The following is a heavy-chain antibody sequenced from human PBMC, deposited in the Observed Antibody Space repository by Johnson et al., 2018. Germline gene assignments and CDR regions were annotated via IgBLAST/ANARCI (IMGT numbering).Heavy chain of an antibody. V-gene: IGHV3-30*03. D-gene: IGHD6-19*01. CDR3: ARVAVAGTFYYYYYMDV. CDR2: ISYDGSNK. CDR1: GFTFSSYG. J-gene: IGHJ6*03. Sequence: QVQLVESGGGVVQPGRSLRLSCAASGFTFSSYGMHWVRQAPGKGLEWVAVISYDGSNKYYADYVKGRFTISRDNDKNTLYLQMNSLRAEDTAVDYWARVAVAGTFYYYYYMDVWGKGTTVTVSS.